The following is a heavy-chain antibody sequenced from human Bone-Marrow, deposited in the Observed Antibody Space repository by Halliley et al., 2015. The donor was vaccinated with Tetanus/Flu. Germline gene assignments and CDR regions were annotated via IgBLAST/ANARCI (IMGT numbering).Heavy chain of an antibody. CDR1: GGSISSGSYY. D-gene: IGHD6-19*01. V-gene: IGHV4-61*01. Sequence: TLSLTCTVSGGSISSGSYYWSWIRQPPGKALEWIGYIYNSGTAFYNPSLRSRVTISVDTPKNQFSLNLSSVTAADTAVYYCARGVSRGWSPYFQFWGQGPLVTLSS. CDR3: ARGVSRGWSPYFQF. J-gene: IGHJ1*01. CDR2: IYNSGTA.